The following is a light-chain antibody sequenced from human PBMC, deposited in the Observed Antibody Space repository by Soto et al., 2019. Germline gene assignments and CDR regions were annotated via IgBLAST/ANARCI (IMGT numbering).Light chain of an antibody. CDR3: CSYASSSTWV. CDR1: SNDVGSYNL. V-gene: IGLV2-23*02. J-gene: IGLJ3*02. CDR2: EVS. Sequence: QSALTQPASVSGSPGQSITISCTGTSNDVGSYNLVSWYQQHPGEAPKLMIYEVSKRPSGVSNRFSGSKSGNTASLTISGLQAEDEADYYCCSYASSSTWVFGGGTKLTVL.